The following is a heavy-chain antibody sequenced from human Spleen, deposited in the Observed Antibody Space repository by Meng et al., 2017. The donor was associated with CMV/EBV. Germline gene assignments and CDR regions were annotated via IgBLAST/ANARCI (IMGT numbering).Heavy chain of an antibody. CDR3: AGLHDYSNYGFDY. CDR1: GFTFSSYA. CDR2: ISGSGGST. J-gene: IGHJ4*02. Sequence: GESLKISCAASGFTFSSYAMSWVRQAPGKGLEWVSAISGSGGSTYYADSVKGRFTISRDNSKNTLYLQMNSLRAEDTAVYYCAGLHDYSNYGFDYWGQGTLVTVSS. V-gene: IGHV3-23*01. D-gene: IGHD4-11*01.